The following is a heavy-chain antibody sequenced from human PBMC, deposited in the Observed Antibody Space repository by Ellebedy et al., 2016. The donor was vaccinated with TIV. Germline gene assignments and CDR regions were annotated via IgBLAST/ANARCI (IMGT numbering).Heavy chain of an antibody. D-gene: IGHD5-24*01. CDR3: ARVLDGYSHARPQDV. V-gene: IGHV1-69*13. CDR2: ILPISDTA. J-gene: IGHJ6*02. Sequence: AASVKVSCKASGGTFSTYATTWVRQAPGQGLEWLGGILPISDTAIYAQKFQGRVTITADDSTATAYMELNSLRSEDTAVYFCARVLDGYSHARPQDVWGQGTTVTVSS. CDR1: GGTFSTYA.